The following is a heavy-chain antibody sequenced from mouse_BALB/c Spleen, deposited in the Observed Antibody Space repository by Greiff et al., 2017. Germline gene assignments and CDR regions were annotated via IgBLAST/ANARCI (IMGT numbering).Heavy chain of an antibody. CDR2: IYPGSGST. D-gene: IGHD2-3*01. CDR3: ARRGGYYDYFDY. CDR1: GYNFTSYW. J-gene: IGHJ2*01. Sequence: VQLQQPGAELVKPGTSVKLSCKASGYNFTSYWINWVKLRPGQGLEWIGDIYPGSGSTNYNEKFKSKATLTVDTSSSTAYMQLSSLASEDSALYYCARRGGYYDYFDYWGQGTTLTVSS. V-gene: IGHV1-55*01.